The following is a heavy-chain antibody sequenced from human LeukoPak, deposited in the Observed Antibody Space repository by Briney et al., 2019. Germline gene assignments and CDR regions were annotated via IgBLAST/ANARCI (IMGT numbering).Heavy chain of an antibody. CDR2: IYYRGST. D-gene: IGHD6-13*01. CDR1: GGSLSSSSYY. V-gene: IGHV4-39*01. CDR3: ARRWIAAAARGWFDP. Sequence: SETLSLTCTVSGGSLSSSSYYWGWIRQPPGKGLEGSGSIYYRGSTFYNPSLKRRVTISVDTSKNQFSLKLSSVTAAATAVYYCARRWIAAAARGWFDPWGQGTLVTVSS. J-gene: IGHJ5*02.